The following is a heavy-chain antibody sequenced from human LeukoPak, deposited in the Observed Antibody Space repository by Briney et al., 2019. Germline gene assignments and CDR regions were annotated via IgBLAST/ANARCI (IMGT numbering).Heavy chain of an antibody. Sequence: GESLKIFCKGSGYSFTTYWIGWVRQMPGKGLEWMGIIYPGDSETRYSPSFQGQVTISADKSISTAYLQWSSLKASDTAMYYCASNHYYYMDVWGKGTPVTVSS. CDR2: IYPGDSET. CDR3: ASNHYYYMDV. J-gene: IGHJ6*03. V-gene: IGHV5-51*01. CDR1: GYSFTTYW.